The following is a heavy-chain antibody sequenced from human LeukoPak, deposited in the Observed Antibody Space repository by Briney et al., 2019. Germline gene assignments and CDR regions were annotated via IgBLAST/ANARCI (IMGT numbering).Heavy chain of an antibody. J-gene: IGHJ3*02. Sequence: SETLSLTCTVSGGSISSSSYYWGWIRQPPGKGLEWIGSIYYSGSTYYNPSLKSRVTISVDTSKNQFSLKLSSVTAADTAVYYCARDWGGVEPYSEAFDIWGQGTMVTVSS. CDR1: GGSISSSSYY. V-gene: IGHV4-39*07. CDR3: ARDWGGVEPYSEAFDI. D-gene: IGHD1-1*01. CDR2: IYYSGST.